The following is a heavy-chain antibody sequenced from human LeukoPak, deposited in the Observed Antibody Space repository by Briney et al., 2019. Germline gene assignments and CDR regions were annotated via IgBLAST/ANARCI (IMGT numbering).Heavy chain of an antibody. V-gene: IGHV3-48*03. CDR2: ISSSGSTI. CDR1: GFTFSRYE. D-gene: IGHD3-3*01. J-gene: IGHJ6*02. Sequence: GGSLRLSCAASGFTFSRYEMNWVRQAPGKGLEWVSYISSSGSTIYYADSVKGRFTISRDNAKNSLYLQMNSLRAEDTAVYYCARMTTYDFWSGYATDYYYYGMDVWGQGTTVTVSS. CDR3: ARMTTYDFWSGYATDYYYYGMDV.